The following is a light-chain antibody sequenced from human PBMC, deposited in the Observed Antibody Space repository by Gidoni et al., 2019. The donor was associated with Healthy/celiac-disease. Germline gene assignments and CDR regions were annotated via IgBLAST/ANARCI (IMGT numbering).Light chain of an antibody. Sequence: DIQMTQSPSSLSASVGDRVTNTCRASQSISSDLNWYQQKQGKAPKLLIYAASSLQSGVPSRFSGSGSGTDFTLTISSLQPEDFATYYCQQSYSTPPHAFGQRTKRENK. J-gene: IGKJ2*01. CDR3: QQSYSTPPHA. CDR2: AAS. CDR1: QSISSD. V-gene: IGKV1-39*01.